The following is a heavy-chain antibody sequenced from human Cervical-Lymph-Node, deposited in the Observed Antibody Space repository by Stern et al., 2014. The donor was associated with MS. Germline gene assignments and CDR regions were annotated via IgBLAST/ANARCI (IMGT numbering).Heavy chain of an antibody. J-gene: IGHJ6*02. D-gene: IGHD2-15*01. CDR2: IYSSGYSYNSVTT. V-gene: IGHV4-59*02. CDR3: ATANVAGYGMDV. Sequence: VQLVESGPGLVKPSETLSLTCTVSGGSVSSYYWSWIRQPPGKGLEWIGDIYSSGYSYNSVTTNYNPSLNSRVTISVDTSKNQLPLKLSSVTAADTAVYYCATANVAGYGMDVWGQGTTVTVSS. CDR1: GGSVSSYY.